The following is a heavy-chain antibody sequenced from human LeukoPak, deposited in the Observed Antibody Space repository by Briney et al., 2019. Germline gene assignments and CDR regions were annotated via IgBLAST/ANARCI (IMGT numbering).Heavy chain of an antibody. CDR1: GFTFSSYG. CDR2: IRYDGSNK. D-gene: IGHD3-22*01. CDR3: ARGRRGSSGPWAFDI. V-gene: IGHV3-30*02. Sequence: GGSLRLSCAASGFTFSSYGMLWVRQAPGRGLEWVAFIRYDGSNKYYADSVKGRFTISRDNSKNTLYLQMNSLRAEDTAVYYCARGRRGSSGPWAFDIWGQGKMVTVSS. J-gene: IGHJ3*02.